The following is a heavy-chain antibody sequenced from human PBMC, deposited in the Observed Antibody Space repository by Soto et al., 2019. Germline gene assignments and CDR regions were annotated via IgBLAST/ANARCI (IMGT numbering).Heavy chain of an antibody. CDR3: AKGEAMPGGLFDY. Sequence: EVQLVESGGGLVQPGRSLRLSCAASGVPFDDYAMHWVGQAPGKGLEWVSGISWNSGSIGYADSVKGRFPISRDNAKNSLYLQMSSLRAEDTALYYCAKGEAMPGGLFDYGGQGTLVTVSS. CDR2: ISWNSGSI. D-gene: IGHD2-2*01. V-gene: IGHV3-9*01. J-gene: IGHJ4*02. CDR1: GVPFDDYA.